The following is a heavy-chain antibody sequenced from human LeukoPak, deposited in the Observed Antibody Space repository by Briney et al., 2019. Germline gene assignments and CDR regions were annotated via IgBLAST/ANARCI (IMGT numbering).Heavy chain of an antibody. V-gene: IGHV1-58*01. CDR3: ARGGGLSSSDTWDYYYYMDV. Sequence: ASVKVSCKTSGFTFSRAAVQWVRQARGQRLEWIGWIVIDSGNTDYGQNFQQRATITRDISTSTAYMELSSLRSDDTAVYYCARGGGLSSSDTWDYYYYMDVWGKGTTVTVSS. D-gene: IGHD6-6*01. CDR2: IVIDSGNT. CDR1: GFTFSRAA. J-gene: IGHJ6*03.